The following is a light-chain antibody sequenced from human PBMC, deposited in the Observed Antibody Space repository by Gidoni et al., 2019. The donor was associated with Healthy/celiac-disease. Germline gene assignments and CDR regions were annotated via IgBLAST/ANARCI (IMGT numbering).Light chain of an antibody. V-gene: IGKV1-33*01. CDR2: DAS. CDR1: QDISNY. J-gene: IGKJ5*01. CDR3: QQYDNLPST. Sequence: DIQMTQSPSSLSASVGDRVTITCQASQDISNYLNGYQQKPRKAPTLLIYDASNLETGVPSRFSGSGSGTDFTFTISSLQPEDIATYYCQQYDNLPSTFGQGTRLEIK.